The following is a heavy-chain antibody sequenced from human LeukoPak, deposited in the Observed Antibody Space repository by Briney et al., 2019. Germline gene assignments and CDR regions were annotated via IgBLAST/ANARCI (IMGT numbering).Heavy chain of an antibody. CDR3: AKERGNIPAAAVFDY. J-gene: IGHJ4*02. Sequence: GGSLRLSCAASGFTFSDYATSWVRQAPGKGLEWVSAISASGGYTYYADSVKGRFTISRDSSKTTLYLQMNSLRAEDTAVYYCAKERGNIPAAAVFDYWGQGTLVTVSS. V-gene: IGHV3-23*01. D-gene: IGHD6-13*01. CDR1: GFTFSDYA. CDR2: ISASGGYT.